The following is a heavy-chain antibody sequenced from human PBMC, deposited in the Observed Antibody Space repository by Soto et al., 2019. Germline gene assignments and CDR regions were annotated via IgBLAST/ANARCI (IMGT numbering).Heavy chain of an antibody. J-gene: IGHJ5*02. CDR1: GYTFTSYG. V-gene: IGHV1-18*01. D-gene: IGHD2-15*01. CDR2: ISAYNGNT. Sequence: QVQLVQSGAEVKKPGASVKVSCNASGYTFTSYGISWVRQAPGPGLEWMGWISAYNGNTNYAQKLQGRVSMTTATSTSTAYMELRSLRADATDVYYCARAGGEVVVSATRWFDPWGQGTLVTVSS. CDR3: ARAGGEVVVSATRWFDP.